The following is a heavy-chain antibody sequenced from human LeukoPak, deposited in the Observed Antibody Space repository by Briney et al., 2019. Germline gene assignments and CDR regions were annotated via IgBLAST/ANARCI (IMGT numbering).Heavy chain of an antibody. Sequence: GGSLRLSCAASGFTFCNYAMSWVREAPGKAQEWVSGISGSASSTYYADSVKGRFTISRDNSKNTLYLKMNSLRADDTAVYYCAMKAVPRPRLYDAFDFWGQGTVVTVSS. V-gene: IGHV3-23*01. J-gene: IGHJ3*01. CDR1: GFTFCNYA. D-gene: IGHD2-2*02. CDR3: AMKAVPRPRLYDAFDF. CDR2: ISGSASST.